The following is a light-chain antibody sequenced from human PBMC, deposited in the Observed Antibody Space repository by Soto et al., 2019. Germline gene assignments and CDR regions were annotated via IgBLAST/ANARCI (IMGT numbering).Light chain of an antibody. CDR3: AAWDDSLNGPV. J-gene: IGLJ2*01. CDR1: NSNIGNNA. CDR2: YDD. Sequence: QSVLTQPPSVSGAPRQRVTISCSGSNSNIGNNAVNWYQQLPGKAPKLLIYYDDLLPSGVSDRFSGSKSGTSASLAISGLQSEDEAGYYCAAWDDSLNGPVFGGGTQLTV. V-gene: IGLV1-36*01.